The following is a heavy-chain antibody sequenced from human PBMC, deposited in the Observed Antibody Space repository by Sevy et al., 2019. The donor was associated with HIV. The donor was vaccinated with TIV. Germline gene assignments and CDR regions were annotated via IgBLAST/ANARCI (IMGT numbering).Heavy chain of an antibody. J-gene: IGHJ6*02. D-gene: IGHD5-18*01. V-gene: IGHV3-7*01. CDR1: GFRFSIYW. CDR2: INQDGSEK. CDR3: VGLRGYSMKGYHYYGMDV. Sequence: GGSLRLSCAASGFRFSIYWMSWVRQAPGKGLEWVANINQDGSEKYYVDSVRGRFTISRDNAKNSLYLQMNSLRAEDTAVYYCVGLRGYSMKGYHYYGMDVWGQGTTVTVSS.